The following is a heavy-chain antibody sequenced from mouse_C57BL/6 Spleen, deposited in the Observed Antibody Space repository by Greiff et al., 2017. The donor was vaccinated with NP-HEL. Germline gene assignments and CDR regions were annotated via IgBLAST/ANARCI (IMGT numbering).Heavy chain of an antibody. CDR2: IDPETGGT. CDR3: TNDYGSYAMDY. Sequence: VQLQQSGAELVRPGASVTLSCKASGYTFTDYEMHWVKQTPVHGLEWIGAIDPETGGTAYNQKFKGKAILTADKSSSTAYMELRSLTSEDSAVYYGTNDYGSYAMDYWGQGTSVTVSS. V-gene: IGHV1-15*01. CDR1: GYTFTDYE. J-gene: IGHJ4*01. D-gene: IGHD1-1*01.